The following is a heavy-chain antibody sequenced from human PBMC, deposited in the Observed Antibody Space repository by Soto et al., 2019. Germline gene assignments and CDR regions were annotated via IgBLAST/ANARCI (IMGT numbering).Heavy chain of an antibody. V-gene: IGHV4-34*01. CDR3: ATMTARDIVVVKPGPFDY. J-gene: IGHJ4*02. Sequence: SETLSLTCAVYGGSFSGYYWSWIRQPPGKGLKRIGEINHSGSTNYNPSLKSRVTISVDTSKNHFSLKLSSVTAADTSVYYCATMTARDIVVVKPGPFDYWGQGTLVTGSS. CDR2: INHSGST. D-gene: IGHD2-2*01. CDR1: GGSFSGYY.